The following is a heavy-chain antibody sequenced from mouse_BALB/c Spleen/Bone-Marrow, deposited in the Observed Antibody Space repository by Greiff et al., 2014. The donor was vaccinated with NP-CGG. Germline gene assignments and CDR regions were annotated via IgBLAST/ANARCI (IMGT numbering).Heavy chain of an antibody. CDR3: ARSGERYGAMDY. D-gene: IGHD2-10*02. CDR1: GFTFSDYY. J-gene: IGHJ4*01. CDR2: ISDGGGYT. V-gene: IGHV5-4*02. Sequence: VQLKHSGGGLVKPGGSLKLSCAASGFTFSDYYMYWVRQTPEKRLEWVATISDGGGYTYYPDSVWGRFTISRDNAKNNLYLQMSSLKSEDTAMYYCARSGERYGAMDYWGQGTSVTVFS.